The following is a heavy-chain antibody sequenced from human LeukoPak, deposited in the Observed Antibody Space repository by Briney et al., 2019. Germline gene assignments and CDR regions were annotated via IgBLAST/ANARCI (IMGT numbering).Heavy chain of an antibody. CDR2: IYYGGST. J-gene: IGHJ4*02. D-gene: IGHD6-13*01. Sequence: SETLSLTCTVSGGSISSYYWSWIRQPPGKGLEWIGYIYYGGSTNYNPSLKSRVAISVDTSKNQFSLKLSSVTAADMAVYYCARSGSWTLNFDSWGQGTLVTVSS. V-gene: IGHV4-59*01. CDR3: ARSGSWTLNFDS. CDR1: GGSISSYY.